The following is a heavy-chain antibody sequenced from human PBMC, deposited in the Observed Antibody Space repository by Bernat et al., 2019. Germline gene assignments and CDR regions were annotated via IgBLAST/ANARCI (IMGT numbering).Heavy chain of an antibody. CDR3: TTDRSRTVTYEDDY. CDR1: GFTFSNAW. J-gene: IGHJ4*02. Sequence: EVQLVESGGGLVKPGGSLRLSCAASGFTFSNAWMSWVRQAPGKGLEWVGRIKSKTDGGTTDYAAPVKGRFTISRDDSKNTLYLQMNSLKTEDTAVYYYTTDRSRTVTYEDDYWGQGTLVTVSS. V-gene: IGHV3-15*01. D-gene: IGHD4-17*01. CDR2: IKSKTDGGTT.